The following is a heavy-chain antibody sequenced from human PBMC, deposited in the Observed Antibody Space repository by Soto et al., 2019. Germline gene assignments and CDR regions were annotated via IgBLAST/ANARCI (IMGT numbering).Heavy chain of an antibody. V-gene: IGHV4-61*01. D-gene: IGHD2-8*02. CDR2: VYYSGTT. CDR3: ARDYWANEKRFES. J-gene: IGHJ4*02. CDR1: GCSINHGSYS. Sequence: SEPLSLTCRGSGCSINHGSYSWTWIRHSPGRGLEWIGYVYYSGTTKYNPSLKSRATISVDTTNNQFSLRLGPMTPADTAVYYCARDYWANEKRFESWGQGTRVTV.